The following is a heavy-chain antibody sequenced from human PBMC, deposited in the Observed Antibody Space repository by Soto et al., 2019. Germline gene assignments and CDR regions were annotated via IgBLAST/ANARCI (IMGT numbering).Heavy chain of an antibody. V-gene: IGHV6-1*01. J-gene: IGHJ6*03. CDR2: TYYRSRWYN. Sequence: QVQLQESGPGLVNPSQTLSVSCAISGDSVSGDSAAWNWVRLSPSRGLEWLARTYYRSRWYNDYAVSVRSRITVNADTSTNQFSLQLTSVTPEDTAIYFCAGTTSHHWLYMDVWGRGTTVTVSS. D-gene: IGHD1-1*01. CDR1: GDSVSGDSAA. CDR3: AGTTSHHWLYMDV.